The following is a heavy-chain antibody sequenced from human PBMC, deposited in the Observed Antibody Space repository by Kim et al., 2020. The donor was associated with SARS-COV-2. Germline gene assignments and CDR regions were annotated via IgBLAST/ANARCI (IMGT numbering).Heavy chain of an antibody. J-gene: IGHJ4*02. D-gene: IGHD1-1*01. Sequence: ASVKVSCKASGYTFTSYGISWVRQAPGQGLEWMGWISAYNGNTNYAQKLQGRVTMTTDTSTSTAYMELRSLRSDDTAVYYCARSAKHERKDPDWNDLTLKDWGQGTLVTVSS. CDR1: GYTFTSYG. V-gene: IGHV1-18*01. CDR2: ISAYNGNT. CDR3: ARSAKHERKDPDWNDLTLKD.